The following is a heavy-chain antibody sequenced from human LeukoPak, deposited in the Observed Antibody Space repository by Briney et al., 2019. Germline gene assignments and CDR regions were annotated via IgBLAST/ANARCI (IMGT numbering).Heavy chain of an antibody. CDR3: AKTTIITPYRFDP. CDR1: GFSFSSYA. V-gene: IGHV3-23*01. J-gene: IGHJ5*02. CDR2: ISGSGGGT. D-gene: IGHD4-23*01. Sequence: QTGGSLRLSCAASGFSFSSYAMSWVRQAPGKGLEWVSAISGSGGGTDYADSVKGRFTISRDNSKDTLYLQMNSLRAEDTAVYYCAKTTIITPYRFDPWGQGTLVTVSS.